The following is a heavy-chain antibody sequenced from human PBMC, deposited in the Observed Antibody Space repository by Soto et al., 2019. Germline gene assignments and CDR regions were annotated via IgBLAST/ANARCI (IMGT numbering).Heavy chain of an antibody. CDR3: ARGDRYSPLYYDFWSGYLSGGMDV. V-gene: IGHV1-18*04. CDR1: GYTFTSYY. Sequence: ASVKVSCKASGYTFTSYYMHWVRQAPGQGLEWMGIINAYNGNTSYAQKLQGRVTMTTDTSTSTAYMELRSLRSDDTAVYYCARGDRYSPLYYDFWSGYLSGGMDVWGQGTTVTVSS. CDR2: INAYNGNT. J-gene: IGHJ6*02. D-gene: IGHD3-3*01.